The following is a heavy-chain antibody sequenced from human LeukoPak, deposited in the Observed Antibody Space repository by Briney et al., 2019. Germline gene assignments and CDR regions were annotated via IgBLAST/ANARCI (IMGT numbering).Heavy chain of an antibody. CDR2: IKQDGSEK. V-gene: IGHV3-7*01. J-gene: IGHJ4*02. CDR1: GFTFSSYW. D-gene: IGHD2-2*01. Sequence: PGGSLRLSCAASGFTFSSYWMSWVRQAPGEGLEWVANIKQDGSEKYYVDSVKGRFTISRDNAKNSLYLQMNSLRAEDTAVYYCARAGGVVPAATPDYWGQGTLVTVSS. CDR3: ARAGGVVPAATPDY.